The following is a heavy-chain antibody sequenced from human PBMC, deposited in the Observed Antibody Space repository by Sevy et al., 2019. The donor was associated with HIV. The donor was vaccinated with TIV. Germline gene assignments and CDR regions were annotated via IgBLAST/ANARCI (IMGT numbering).Heavy chain of an antibody. CDR1: GFTFNSYS. J-gene: IGHJ6*02. V-gene: IGHV3-21*01. CDR2: ISSSSSYI. CDR3: ARLRIAARPQGYYGMDV. Sequence: GGSLRLSCAASGFTFNSYSMNWVRQAPGKGLEWVSSISSSSSYIYYADSVKGRFTISRDNAKNSLYLQMNSLRAEDTAVYYCARLRIAARPQGYYGMDVWGQGTTVTVSS. D-gene: IGHD6-6*01.